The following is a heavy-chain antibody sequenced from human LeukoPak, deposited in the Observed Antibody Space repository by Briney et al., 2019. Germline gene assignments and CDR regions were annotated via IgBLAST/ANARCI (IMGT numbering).Heavy chain of an antibody. J-gene: IGHJ4*02. CDR1: GYTFTGYY. Sequence: GASVKVSCKASGYTFTGYYMHWVRQAPGQGLEWMGWINPNSGGTNYAKKFQGRVTMTRDTSISTAYMELSRLRSDDTAVYYCARLLGTWNTFDYWGQGTLVTVSS. CDR3: ARLLGTWNTFDY. V-gene: IGHV1-2*02. CDR2: INPNSGGT. D-gene: IGHD1/OR15-1a*01.